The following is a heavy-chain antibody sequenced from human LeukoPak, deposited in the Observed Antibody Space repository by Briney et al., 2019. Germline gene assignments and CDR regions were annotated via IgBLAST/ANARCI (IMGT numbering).Heavy chain of an antibody. CDR1: GYTFTSYA. V-gene: IGHV7-4-1*02. CDR3: ARGEYTIFGVTSHFDP. J-gene: IGHJ5*02. CDR2: INTNTGNP. Sequence: ASVKVSCKASGYTFTSYAMNWVRQAPGQGLEWMGWINTNTGNPTYAQGSTGRFVFSLDTSVSTAYLQISSLKAEDTAVYYCARGEYTIFGVTSHFDPWGQGTLVTVSS. D-gene: IGHD3-3*01.